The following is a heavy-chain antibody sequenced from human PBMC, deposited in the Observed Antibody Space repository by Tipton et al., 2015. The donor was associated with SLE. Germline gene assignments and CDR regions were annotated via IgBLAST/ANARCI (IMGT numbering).Heavy chain of an antibody. CDR2: IYYTGST. Sequence: TLSLTCTVSGGSISNSSYYWGWIRQSPGKGLEWIGSIYYTGSTYYNPSLKSRVTISVDTSKNQFSLKLSSVTAADTAVYYCARQMDQLLFGLGMDVWGQGATVTVSS. CDR3: ARQMDQLLFGLGMDV. D-gene: IGHD2-2*01. J-gene: IGHJ6*02. V-gene: IGHV4-39*01. CDR1: GGSISNSSYY.